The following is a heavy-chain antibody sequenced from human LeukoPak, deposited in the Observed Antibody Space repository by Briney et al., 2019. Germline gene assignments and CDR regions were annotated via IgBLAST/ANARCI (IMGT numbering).Heavy chain of an antibody. V-gene: IGHV4-39*01. CDR1: GGSISSSSYY. J-gene: IGHJ4*02. CDR3: ARHLAAAGFYYFDY. CDR2: IYYSGST. D-gene: IGHD6-13*01. Sequence: SETLSLTCTVSGGSISSSSYYWGWIRQPPGKGLEWIGSIYYSGSTYYNPSLESRVTISVDTSKNQFSLKLSSVTAAGTAVYYCARHLAAAGFYYFDYWGQGTLVTVSS.